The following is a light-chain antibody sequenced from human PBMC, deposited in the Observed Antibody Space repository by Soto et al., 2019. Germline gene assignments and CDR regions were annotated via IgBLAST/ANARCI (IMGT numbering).Light chain of an antibody. CDR2: AAS. Sequence: DIQLTQSPSFMSASGGDRVTITCRASQVISSYLAWYQQKPGKAPKLLIYAASTWQSGVPSRFSGRRSGTEFTLTISILQPEALSSYYCTPLNGYHGYIFGQGTQVEIK. CDR3: TPLNGYHGYI. J-gene: IGKJ2*01. CDR1: QVISSY. V-gene: IGKV1-9*01.